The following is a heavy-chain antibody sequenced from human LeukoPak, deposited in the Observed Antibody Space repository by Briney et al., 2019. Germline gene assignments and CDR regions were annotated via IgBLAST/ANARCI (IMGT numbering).Heavy chain of an antibody. D-gene: IGHD1-1*01. CDR2: INWNGDST. V-gene: IGHV3-20*04. J-gene: IGHJ4*02. CDR3: ARDLTRTGN. CDR1: GFSFDDYG. Sequence: GGSLRLSCAASGFSFDDYGLTWVRQAPGKGLEWVSGINWNGDSTDYADSVKGRFTISRDNAKNSLYLQMNSLRAEDTALYYCARDLTRTGNWGQGTLVTVSS.